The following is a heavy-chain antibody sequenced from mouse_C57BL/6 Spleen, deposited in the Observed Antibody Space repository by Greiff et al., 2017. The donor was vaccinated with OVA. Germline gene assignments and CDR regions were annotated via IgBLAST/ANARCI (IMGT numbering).Heavy chain of an antibody. CDR1: GYTFTDYY. D-gene: IGHD2-10*01. CDR3: AREDRLPSSPLLSMDY. Sequence: VQLQQSGPVLVKPGASVKMSCKASGYTFTDYYMNWVKQSHGKSLEWIGVINPYNGGTSYNQKFKGKATLTVDKSSSTAYMELNSLTSEDSAVYYCAREDRLPSSPLLSMDYWGQGTSVTVSS. CDR2: INPYNGGT. J-gene: IGHJ4*01. V-gene: IGHV1-19*01.